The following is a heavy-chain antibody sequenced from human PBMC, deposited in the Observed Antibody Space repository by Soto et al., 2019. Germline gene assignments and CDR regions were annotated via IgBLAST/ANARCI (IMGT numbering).Heavy chain of an antibody. J-gene: IGHJ6*02. Sequence: EVQLVESGGGLVQPGGSLRLSCAASGFTFSRYWMSWVRQAPGKGLEWVANIKQDGGEQYYVDSVKGRFTISRDNAKKLLFLQMNSLRAGDAAVYYCASLSINGDMDVWGQGATVTVSS. CDR2: IKQDGGEQ. D-gene: IGHD3-3*02. CDR3: ASLSINGDMDV. V-gene: IGHV3-7*01. CDR1: GFTFSRYW.